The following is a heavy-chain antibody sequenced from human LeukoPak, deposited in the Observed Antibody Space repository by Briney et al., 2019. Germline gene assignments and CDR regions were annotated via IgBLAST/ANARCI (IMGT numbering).Heavy chain of an antibody. CDR3: ARDSYGSGSYYGY. Sequence: GASVKVSCKASGYTFTGYYMHWVRQAPGRGLEWMGWINPNSGGTNYAQKFQGWVTMTRDTSISTAYMELSRLRSDDTAVYYCARDSYGSGSYYGYWGQGTLVTVSS. J-gene: IGHJ4*02. D-gene: IGHD3-10*01. CDR1: GYTFTGYY. V-gene: IGHV1-2*04. CDR2: INPNSGGT.